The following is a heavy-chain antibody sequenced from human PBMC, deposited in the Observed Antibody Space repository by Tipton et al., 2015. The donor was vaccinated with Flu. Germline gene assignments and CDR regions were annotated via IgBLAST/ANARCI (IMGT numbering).Heavy chain of an antibody. J-gene: IGHJ4*02. V-gene: IGHV4-39*07. Sequence: TLSLTCTVSGGSISSSSYYWGWIRRPPGKGLEWIGSIYYSGSTYYNPSLKSRVTISVDTSKNQFSLKLSSVTAADTAVYYCATPHGSSWWNYFDYWGQGTLVTVSS. D-gene: IGHD6-13*01. CDR3: ATPHGSSWWNYFDY. CDR1: GGSISSSSYY. CDR2: IYYSGST.